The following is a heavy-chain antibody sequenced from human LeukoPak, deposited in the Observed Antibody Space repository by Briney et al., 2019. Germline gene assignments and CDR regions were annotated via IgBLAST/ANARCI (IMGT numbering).Heavy chain of an antibody. J-gene: IGHJ4*02. Sequence: PGGSLKLSRAASGFIFSGSAMHWVRQASGKGLEWVGRIRINDNSDATAYGPSVRGRFTISRDDSKNTTYLQMNSLKTEDTAVYYCTRRRGGGEFDYWGQGTLVTVSS. CDR1: GFIFSGSA. D-gene: IGHD3-10*01. CDR3: TRRRGGGEFDY. V-gene: IGHV3-73*01. CDR2: IRINDNSDAT.